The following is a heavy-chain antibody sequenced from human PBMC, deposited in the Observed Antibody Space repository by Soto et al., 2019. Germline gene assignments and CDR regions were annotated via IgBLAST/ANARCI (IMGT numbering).Heavy chain of an antibody. J-gene: IGHJ6*02. D-gene: IGHD2-15*01. CDR3: ARVRGDIVVVFNNYYYYYGMDV. CDR1: GYTFTSYG. Sequence: QIQLVQSGAEVKKPAASVKVSCKASGYTFTSYGISWVRQAPGQGREWMGWISAYNGNTNYAQKLQGRVTMTTDTSTSTAYMELRSLRSDDTAVYYCARVRGDIVVVFNNYYYYYGMDVWGQGTTVTVSS. CDR2: ISAYNGNT. V-gene: IGHV1-18*01.